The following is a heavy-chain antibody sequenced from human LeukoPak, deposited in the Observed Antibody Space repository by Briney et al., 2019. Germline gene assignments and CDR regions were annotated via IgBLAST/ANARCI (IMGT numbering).Heavy chain of an antibody. CDR2: IIPIFGTA. V-gene: IGHV1-69*13. CDR1: GGTFSGYA. CDR3: ARGSPIAVADYYYYYMDV. Sequence: SVKVSCKASGGTFSGYAISWVRQAPGQGLEWMGGIIPIFGTANYAQKFQGRVTITADESTSTAYMELSSLRSEDTAVYYCARGSPIAVADYYYYYMDVWGKGTTVTVSS. D-gene: IGHD6-19*01. J-gene: IGHJ6*03.